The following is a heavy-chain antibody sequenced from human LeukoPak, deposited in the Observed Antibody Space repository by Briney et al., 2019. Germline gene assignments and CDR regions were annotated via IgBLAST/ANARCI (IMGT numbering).Heavy chain of an antibody. CDR3: ARGWSSGWLFDY. V-gene: IGHV3-74*01. CDR1: GFTFSSYW. J-gene: IGHJ4*02. CDR2: INSDGSST. D-gene: IGHD6-19*01. Sequence: GGSLRLSCAASGFTFSSYWMHWVRQAPGKGLVWVSRINSDGSSTSYADSVKGRFTISRDNAKNTLYLQMNGLRAEDTAVYYCARGWSSGWLFDYWGQGTLVTVSS.